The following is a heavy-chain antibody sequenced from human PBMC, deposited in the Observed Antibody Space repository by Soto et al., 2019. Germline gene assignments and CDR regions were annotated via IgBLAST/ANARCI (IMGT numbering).Heavy chain of an antibody. CDR3: ARNGTYSSSLSQYSGMDV. CDR1: GGTFDNFI. V-gene: IGHV1-69*13. D-gene: IGHD1-26*01. CDR2: IVPMLGTP. J-gene: IGHJ6*02. Sequence: KESGSSVRVSCKASGGTFDNFIMNWVRQTPGRGLEWMGGIVPMLGTPTYAEKFKGRVTISATGSTSTMYMEVTSLRSADTAIYYCARNGTYSSSLSQYSGMDVWGQGTTVTVSS.